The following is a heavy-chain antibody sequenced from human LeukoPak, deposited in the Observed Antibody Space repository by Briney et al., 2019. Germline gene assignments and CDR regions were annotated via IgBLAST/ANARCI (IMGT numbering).Heavy chain of an antibody. CDR2: MNPYSGNT. D-gene: IGHD1-26*01. Sequence: ASVKVSCKASGYTFTGYYMHWVRQAPGQGLEWMGWMNPYSGNTGYAQKFQGRVTITRSTSISTAYMELSSLKSEDTAVYYCARALSGSSQFYYFDYWGQGTLVTVSS. CDR1: GYTFTGYY. J-gene: IGHJ4*02. CDR3: ARALSGSSQFYYFDY. V-gene: IGHV1-8*03.